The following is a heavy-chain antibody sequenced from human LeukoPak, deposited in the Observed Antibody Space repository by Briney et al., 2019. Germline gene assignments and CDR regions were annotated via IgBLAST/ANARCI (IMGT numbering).Heavy chain of an antibody. CDR2: IYYSGST. CDR3: ARDSSGLRD. D-gene: IGHD6-19*01. V-gene: IGHV4-61*01. CDR1: GGSISSSSYY. J-gene: IGHJ4*02. Sequence: SETLSLTCTVSGGSISSSSYYWSWIRQPPGKGLEWIGYIYYSGSTNYNPSLKSRVTISVDTSKNQFSLKLSSVTAADTAVYYCARDSSGLRDWGQGTLVTVSS.